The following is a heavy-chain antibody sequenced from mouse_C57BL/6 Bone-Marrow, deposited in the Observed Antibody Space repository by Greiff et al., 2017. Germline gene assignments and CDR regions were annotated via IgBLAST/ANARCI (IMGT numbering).Heavy chain of an antibody. J-gene: IGHJ3*01. CDR1: GYAFSSYW. CDR2: IYPGDGET. V-gene: IGHV1-80*01. Sequence: QVHVKQSGAELVKPGASVKISCKASGYAFSSYWMNWVKQRPGKSLEWIGQIYPGDGETNYNGKFKGKATLTADKSSSTGYMQLSSLTSDDSAVYFCARGAYWGQGTLVTVSA. CDR3: ARGAY.